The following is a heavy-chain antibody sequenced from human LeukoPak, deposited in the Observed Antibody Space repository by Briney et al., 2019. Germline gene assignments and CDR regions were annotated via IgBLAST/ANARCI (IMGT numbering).Heavy chain of an antibody. CDR1: GYTFTGYY. J-gene: IGHJ6*02. V-gene: IGHV1-2*02. CDR2: SNPNSGGT. Sequence: GSSVKVCCTAAGYTFTGYYMHWVTQAPGHGLQGRGWSNPNSGGTNYAQKFQGRFTMTMDTSISTAYMELSRLRSDDTAVYYCAREYCSSTSCYKYYYGMDVWGQGTTVTVSS. CDR3: AREYCSSTSCYKYYYGMDV. D-gene: IGHD2-2*02.